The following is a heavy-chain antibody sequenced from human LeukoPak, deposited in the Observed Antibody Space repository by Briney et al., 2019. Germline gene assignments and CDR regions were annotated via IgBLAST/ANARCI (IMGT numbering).Heavy chain of an antibody. CDR2: ISAYNGNT. CDR3: ARVMDGYNHFDY. CDR1: GYSFTSYG. Sequence: ASVKVSFKASGYSFTSYGISWVRLAPGQGLEWMGWISAYNGNTNYAQKLQGRVTMTTDTSTSTAFMELRSLRSDDTAVYYCARVMDGYNHFDYWGQGTLVTVSS. J-gene: IGHJ4*02. D-gene: IGHD5-24*01. V-gene: IGHV1-18*01.